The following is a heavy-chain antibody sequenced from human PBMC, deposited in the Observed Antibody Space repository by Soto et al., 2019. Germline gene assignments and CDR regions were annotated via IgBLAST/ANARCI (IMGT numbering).Heavy chain of an antibody. Sequence: EVHLLESGGGLVQPGESLRLSCGASVFTFSRCVMIWVRQAPGKGLEWASCISDSGAGTHYADSVKGRFTISRDNSKNTMYLQMNNLRAEDTGVYYCAKGRINGRWYAADWGQGTLVTVSS. CDR2: ISDSGAGT. CDR3: AKGRINGRWYAAD. CDR1: VFTFSRCV. D-gene: IGHD6-13*01. J-gene: IGHJ4*02. V-gene: IGHV3-23*01.